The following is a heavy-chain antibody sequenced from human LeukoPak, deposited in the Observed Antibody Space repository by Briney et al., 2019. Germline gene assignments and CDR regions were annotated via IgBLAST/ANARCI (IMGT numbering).Heavy chain of an antibody. CDR1: GFTVSSNY. CDR3: ALGGGGYYGHDAFDI. J-gene: IGHJ3*02. CDR2: IYSGGST. D-gene: IGHD1-26*01. V-gene: IGHV3-66*02. Sequence: GGSLRLSCAASGFTVSSNYMSWVRQAPGKGLEWVSVIYSGGSTYYADSVKGRFTISRDNSKNTLYLQMNSLRAEDTAVYYCALGGGGYYGHDAFDIWGQGTMVTVSS.